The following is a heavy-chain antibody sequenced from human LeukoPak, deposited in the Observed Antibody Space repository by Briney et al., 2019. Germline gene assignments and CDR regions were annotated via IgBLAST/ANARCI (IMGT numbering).Heavy chain of an antibody. J-gene: IGHJ4*02. Sequence: RPGGSLRLSCAASGFTFSNAWMSWVRQAPGKGLEWVGRIKSKTDGGTTDYAAPVKGRFTISRDDSKNTLYLQMNSLRAEDTAVYYCAKDLMVRGVPSVVPLGYWGQGTLVTVSS. CDR2: IKSKTDGGTT. V-gene: IGHV3-15*01. CDR3: AKDLMVRGVPSVVPLGY. D-gene: IGHD3-10*01. CDR1: GFTFSNAW.